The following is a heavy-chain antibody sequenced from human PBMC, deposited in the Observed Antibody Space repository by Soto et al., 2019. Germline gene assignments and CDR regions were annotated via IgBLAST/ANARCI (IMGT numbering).Heavy chain of an antibody. CDR3: ARGPLWFGQFQGFDY. V-gene: IGHV4-31*03. Sequence: SETLSLTCTVSGGSISSGGYYWSWIRQHPGKGLEWIGYIYYSGSTYYNPSLKSRVTISVDTSKNQFSLKLSSVTAADTAVYYCARGPLWFGQFQGFDYWGQGTLVTVSS. CDR2: IYYSGST. J-gene: IGHJ4*02. D-gene: IGHD3-10*01. CDR1: GGSISSGGYY.